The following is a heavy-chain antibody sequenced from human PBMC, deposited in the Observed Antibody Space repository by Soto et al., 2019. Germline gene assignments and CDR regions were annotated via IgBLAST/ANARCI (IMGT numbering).Heavy chain of an antibody. D-gene: IGHD4-4*01. CDR3: AKDIYSNCGDAFDI. CDR2: ISWNSDNI. CDR1: GFTFDDYA. Sequence: GGSLRLSCAASGFTFDDYAMHWVRQAPGKGLEWVSGISWNSDNIVYADSVKGRFTISRDNAKNSLYLQMNSLRAEDTALYYCAKDIYSNCGDAFDISGQGTMVTVPS. J-gene: IGHJ3*02. V-gene: IGHV3-9*01.